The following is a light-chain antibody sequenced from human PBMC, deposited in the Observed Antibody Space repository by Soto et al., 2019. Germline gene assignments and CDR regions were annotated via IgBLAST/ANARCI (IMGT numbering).Light chain of an antibody. Sequence: AIRMTPSPSSFSASTGGRVTITCRASQGISSYLAWYQQKPGKAPKLLIYAASTLQSGVPSRFSGSGSGTDFTLTISCLQSEDFATYYCQQYYSYPPTFGPGTKVD. J-gene: IGKJ3*01. CDR2: AAS. V-gene: IGKV1-8*01. CDR3: QQYYSYPPT. CDR1: QGISSY.